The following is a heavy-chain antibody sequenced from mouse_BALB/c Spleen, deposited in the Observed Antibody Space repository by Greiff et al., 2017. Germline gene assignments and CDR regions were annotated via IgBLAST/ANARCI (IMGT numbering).Heavy chain of an antibody. CDR3: ARDWDGYYAMDY. V-gene: IGHV1S29*02. Sequence: EVQLQQSGPELVKPGASVKISCKASGYTFTDYNMHWVKQSHGKSLEWIGYIYPYNGGTGYNQKFKSKATLTVDNSSSTAYMELRSLASEDSAVYYCARDWDGYYAMDYWGQGTSVTVSS. J-gene: IGHJ4*01. CDR1: GYTFTDYN. D-gene: IGHD4-1*01. CDR2: IYPYNGGT.